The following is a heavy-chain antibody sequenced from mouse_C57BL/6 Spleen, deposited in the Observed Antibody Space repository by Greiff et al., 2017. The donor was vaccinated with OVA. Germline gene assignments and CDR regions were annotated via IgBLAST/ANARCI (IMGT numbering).Heavy chain of an antibody. V-gene: IGHV1-54*01. Sequence: VQLQESGAELVRPGTSVKVSCKASGYAFTNYLIEWVKQRPGQGLEWIGVINPGSGGTNYNEKFKGKATLTADKSSSTAYMQLSSLTSEDSAVYFCARRPFLDYWGQGTSVTVSS. CDR2: INPGSGGT. CDR1: GYAFTNYL. J-gene: IGHJ4*01. CDR3: ARRPFLDY.